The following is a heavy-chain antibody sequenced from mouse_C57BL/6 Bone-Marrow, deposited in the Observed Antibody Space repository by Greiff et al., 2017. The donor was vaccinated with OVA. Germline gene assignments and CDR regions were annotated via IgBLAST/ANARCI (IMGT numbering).Heavy chain of an antibody. CDR2: IRNKANNHAT. CDR1: GFTFSDAW. CDR3: TEGDSSGDAMDY. V-gene: IGHV6-6*01. D-gene: IGHD3-2*02. J-gene: IGHJ4*01. Sequence: EVKLQESGGGLVQPGGSMKLSCAASGFTFSDAWMDWVRQSPEKGLEWVAEIRNKANNHATYYAESVKGRFTISRDDSKSSVYLQMNSLRAEDTGIYYCTEGDSSGDAMDYWGQGTSVTVSS.